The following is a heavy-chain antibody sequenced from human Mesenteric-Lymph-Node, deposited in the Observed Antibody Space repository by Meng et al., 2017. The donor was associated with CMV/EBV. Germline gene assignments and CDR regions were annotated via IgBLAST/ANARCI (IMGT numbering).Heavy chain of an antibody. D-gene: IGHD1-1*01. Sequence: ASVKVSCKASGYTFTKSSLHWLRQAPGQGLEWMGWINPNNGGTNYAQNFLGRVTMTRDTSISTAYMELNRLKSDDTAVYYCARNWNGIDVWGQGTTVTVSS. V-gene: IGHV1-2*02. CDR1: GYTFTKSS. CDR2: INPNNGGT. J-gene: IGHJ6*02. CDR3: ARNWNGIDV.